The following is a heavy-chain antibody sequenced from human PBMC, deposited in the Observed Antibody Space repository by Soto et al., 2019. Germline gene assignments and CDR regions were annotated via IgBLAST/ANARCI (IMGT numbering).Heavy chain of an antibody. CDR3: AAVFGSNPPNWFDP. V-gene: IGHV1-58*02. CDR2: IVVGSGNT. CDR1: GFTFTSSA. Sequence: GASVKVSCKASGFTFTSSAMQWVRQARGQRLEWIGWIVVGSGNTNYAQKFQERVTITRDMSTSTAYMELSSLRSEDTAVYYCAAVFGSNPPNWFDPWGQGTLVTVPS. D-gene: IGHD3-3*01. J-gene: IGHJ5*02.